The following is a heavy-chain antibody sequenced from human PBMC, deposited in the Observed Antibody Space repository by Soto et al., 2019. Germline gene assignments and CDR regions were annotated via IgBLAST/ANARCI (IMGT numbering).Heavy chain of an antibody. CDR3: AKATMVRGVPFDP. J-gene: IGHJ5*02. CDR1: GFTFSSYA. CDR2: ITSNGGNT. V-gene: IGHV3-64*04. Sequence: GGSLRLSCAASGFTFSSYAMHWVRQAPGKGLEYVSAITSNGGNTDYASSVKGRFTISRDNSKNTLYLQMNSLRAEDTAVYYCAKATMVRGVPFDPWGQGTLVTVSS. D-gene: IGHD3-10*01.